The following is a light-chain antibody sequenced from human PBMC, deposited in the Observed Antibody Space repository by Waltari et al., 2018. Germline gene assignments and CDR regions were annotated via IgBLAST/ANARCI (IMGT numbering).Light chain of an antibody. CDR2: GAS. CDR3: QQHDSFPWT. J-gene: IGKJ1*01. CDR1: QDISNY. Sequence: DIQVTQSPSAMSASVGARVTITCRASQDISNYLAWFQQRPGKVPKRLIYGASRLQDGVPSRFSGSGSGTEFTLTISSLQPEDFATYYCQQHDSFPWTFGQGTKVEF. V-gene: IGKV1-17*03.